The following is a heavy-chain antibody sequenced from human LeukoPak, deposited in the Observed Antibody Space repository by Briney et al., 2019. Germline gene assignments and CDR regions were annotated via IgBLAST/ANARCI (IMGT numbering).Heavy chain of an antibody. CDR2: IKSKTDGGTT. CDR3: TTDDDFWRDDYYYYYGMDV. D-gene: IGHD3-3*01. CDR1: GFTFSNAW. J-gene: IGHJ6*02. V-gene: IGHV3-15*07. Sequence: PGGSLRLSCAASGFTFSNAWMNWVRQAPGKGLEWVGRIKSKTDGGTTDYAAPVKGRFTISRDDSKNTLYLQMNSLKTEDTAVYYCTTDDDFWRDDYYYYYGMDVWGQGTTVTVSS.